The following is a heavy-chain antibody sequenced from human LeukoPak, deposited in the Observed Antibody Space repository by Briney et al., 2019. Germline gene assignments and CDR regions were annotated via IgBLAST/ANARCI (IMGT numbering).Heavy chain of an antibody. J-gene: IGHJ4*02. CDR1: GYTFTGYY. CDR3: ARGGYDFDY. V-gene: IGHV1-69*05. Sequence: GASVKVSCKASGYTFTGYYMHWVRQAPGQGLEWMGRIIPIFGTANYAQKFQGRATITTDESTSTAYMELSSLRSEDTAVYYCARGGYDFDYWGQGTLVTVSS. D-gene: IGHD5-12*01. CDR2: IIPIFGTA.